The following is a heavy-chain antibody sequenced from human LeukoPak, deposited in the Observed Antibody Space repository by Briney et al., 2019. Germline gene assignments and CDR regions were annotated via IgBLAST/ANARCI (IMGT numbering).Heavy chain of an antibody. Sequence: GRSLRLSRAASGFTFSSYAMHWVREAPDKGLEWVAVISYDGSNKYYAGSVKGRFTISRDNSKNTLYLQMNSLRAEDTAVYYCAKSGSYYGLDYWGQGTLVTVSS. CDR1: GFTFSSYA. D-gene: IGHD1-26*01. CDR3: AKSGSYYGLDY. V-gene: IGHV3-30*04. J-gene: IGHJ4*02. CDR2: ISYDGSNK.